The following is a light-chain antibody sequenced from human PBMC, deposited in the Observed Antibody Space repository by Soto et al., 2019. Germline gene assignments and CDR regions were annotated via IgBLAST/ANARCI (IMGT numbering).Light chain of an antibody. V-gene: IGKV1-39*01. CDR1: QSISSY. CDR3: QQSYSTPPAAT. J-gene: IGKJ5*01. CDR2: AAS. Sequence: DIQMAQSPSSLSASVGDIVTITCRASQSISSYLNWYQQKPGKAPKLLIYAASSLQSGVPSRFSGSGSGTDFTLTISSLQPEDFATYYCQQSYSTPPAATFGQGTRLEIK.